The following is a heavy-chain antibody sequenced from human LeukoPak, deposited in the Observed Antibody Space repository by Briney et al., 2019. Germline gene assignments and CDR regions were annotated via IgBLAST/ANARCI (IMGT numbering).Heavy chain of an antibody. D-gene: IGHD5-12*01. Sequence: ASVKVSCKVSGYTLTELSMHWVRQAPGKGLEWMGGFDPEDGETIYAQKFQGRVTMTEDTSTDTAYMELSSLRSEDTAVYYCAAASNQLISYCGYAPFDFWGQGTLVTVSS. CDR3: AAASNQLISYCGYAPFDF. CDR1: GYTLTELS. J-gene: IGHJ4*02. V-gene: IGHV1-24*01. CDR2: FDPEDGET.